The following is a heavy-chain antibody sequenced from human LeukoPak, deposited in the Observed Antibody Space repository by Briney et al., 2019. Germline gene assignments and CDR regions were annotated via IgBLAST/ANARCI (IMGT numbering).Heavy chain of an antibody. V-gene: IGHV3-23*01. CDR1: GFTFSSYA. J-gene: IGHJ4*02. Sequence: PGGSLRPSCAASGFTFSSYAMSWVRQAPGKGLEWVSAISGSGGSTYYADSVKGRFTISRDNSKNTLYLQMNSLRAEDTAVYYCAKDRTVVVPAAIDMGVYWGQGTLVTVSS. D-gene: IGHD2-2*02. CDR2: ISGSGGST. CDR3: AKDRTVVVPAAIDMGVY.